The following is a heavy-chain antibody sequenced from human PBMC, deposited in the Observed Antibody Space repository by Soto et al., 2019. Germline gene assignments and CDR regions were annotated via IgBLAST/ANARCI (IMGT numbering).Heavy chain of an antibody. D-gene: IGHD6-13*01. CDR2: IYNSGST. J-gene: IGHJ2*01. CDR3: ARGYRTSWYWFDL. Sequence: QAQLQESGPGPVKPSETLSLTCTVSGGSVSGGTHYWSWIRQPPGKGLEWIGYIYNSGSTNYNPSLKRRVTISVDTSKNQFSLKLSSVTAAETAVYYCARGYRTSWYWFDLWGRGTLVTVSS. V-gene: IGHV4-61*01. CDR1: GGSVSGGTHY.